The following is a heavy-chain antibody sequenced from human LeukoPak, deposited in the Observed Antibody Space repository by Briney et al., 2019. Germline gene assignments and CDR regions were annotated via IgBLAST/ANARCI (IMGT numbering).Heavy chain of an antibody. CDR2: IYHSGST. D-gene: IGHD3-9*01. Sequence: SETLSLTCTVSGGSISSYYWSWIRQPPGKGLEWIGYIYHSGSTYYNLSLKSRVTISVDRSKNQFSLKLSSVTAADTAVYYCARAPGYDILTGYYTPSAFDIWGQGTMVTVSS. V-gene: IGHV4-59*12. J-gene: IGHJ3*02. CDR1: GGSISSYY. CDR3: ARAPGYDILTGYYTPSAFDI.